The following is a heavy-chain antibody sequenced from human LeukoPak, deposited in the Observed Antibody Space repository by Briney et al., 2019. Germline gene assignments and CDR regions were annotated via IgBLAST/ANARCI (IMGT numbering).Heavy chain of an antibody. CDR2: ISQSGTTI. D-gene: IGHD3-10*01. CDR1: GFTFSDYY. J-gene: IGHJ4*02. Sequence: GRSLRLSCTASGFTFSDYYMSWIRQAPGKGLEWVSYISQSGTTICYADSVKGRFTVSRDNGKNSLYLQMSSLRAEDTGMYYCAREGHTYGSDYWGQGTLVTVSS. CDR3: AREGHTYGSDY. V-gene: IGHV3-11*01.